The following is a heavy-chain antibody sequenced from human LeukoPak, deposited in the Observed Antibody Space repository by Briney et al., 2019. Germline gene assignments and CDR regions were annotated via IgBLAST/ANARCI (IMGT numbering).Heavy chain of an antibody. CDR2: IYFSGGT. D-gene: IGHD6-19*01. CDR3: ARHQWLGPFDS. V-gene: IGHV4-39*01. J-gene: IGHJ4*02. Sequence: SETLSLTCTVFGGSISSSSHYWGWIRQPPGEGLEWIGSIYFSGGTYYSPSLKSRVTISVDPSTNQFSLKLSSVTAADTAVYFCARHQWLGPFDSWGQGTLVTVSS. CDR1: GGSISSSSHY.